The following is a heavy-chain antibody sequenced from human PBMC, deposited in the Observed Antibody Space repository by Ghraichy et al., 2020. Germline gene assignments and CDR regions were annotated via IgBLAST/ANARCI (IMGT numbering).Heavy chain of an antibody. Sequence: GESLNISCAASGFTVSSNYMSWVRQAPGKGLEWVSVIYSGGSTYYADSVKGRFTISRDNSKNTLYLQMNSLRAEDTAVYYCARGTDFDYWGQGTLVTVSS. CDR3: ARGTDFDY. CDR2: IYSGGST. CDR1: GFTVSSNY. J-gene: IGHJ4*02. V-gene: IGHV3-66*01. D-gene: IGHD1-14*01.